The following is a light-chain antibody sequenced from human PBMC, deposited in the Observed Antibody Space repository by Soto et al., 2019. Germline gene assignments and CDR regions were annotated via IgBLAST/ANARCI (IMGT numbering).Light chain of an antibody. V-gene: IGKV3-20*01. Sequence: EIVLTQSPGTLSLSPGERATLSCRASQSVSSSYLAWYQQKPGQAPRLLIYGASSRATGIPERFSGSGSVTDFTLTISRLEPEDFAVYYCQQYGSSPPLTFGGGTKVEIK. CDR1: QSVSSSY. CDR2: GAS. CDR3: QQYGSSPPLT. J-gene: IGKJ4*01.